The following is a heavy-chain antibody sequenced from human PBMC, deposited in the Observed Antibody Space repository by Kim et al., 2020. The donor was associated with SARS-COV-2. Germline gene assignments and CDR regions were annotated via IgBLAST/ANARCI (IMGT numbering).Heavy chain of an antibody. V-gene: IGHV4-39*01. CDR2: IYYSGST. D-gene: IGHD3-10*01. J-gene: IGHJ6*03. CDR3: ARLMGYYMDV. Sequence: SETLSLTCTVSGGSISSSSYYWGWIRQPPGKGLEWIGSIYYSGSTYYNPSLKSRVTISVDTSKNQFSLKLSSVTAADTAVYYCARLMGYYMDVWGNGTT. CDR1: GGSISSSSYY.